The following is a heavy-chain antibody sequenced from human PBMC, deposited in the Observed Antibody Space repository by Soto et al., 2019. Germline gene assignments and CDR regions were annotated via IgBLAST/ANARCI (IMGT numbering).Heavy chain of an antibody. CDR3: ARHIHNQGFEYYFDS. J-gene: IGHJ4*02. CDR1: GGSITRSGSA. CDR2: IDYSGNI. Sequence: PSETLSLTCNASGGSITRSGSAWGWIRQSPGKGLEWIGTIDYSGNIYYIPSLKSRITISVDTSKNQISLKLSSVTAADTAVYYCARHIHNQGFEYYFDSWGQGTLVTVSS. D-gene: IGHD1-1*01. V-gene: IGHV4-39*01.